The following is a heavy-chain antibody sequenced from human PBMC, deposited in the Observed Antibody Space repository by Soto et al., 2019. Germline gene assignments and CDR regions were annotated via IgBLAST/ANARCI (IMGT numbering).Heavy chain of an antibody. V-gene: IGHV3-30*18. Sequence: GGSLRLSCAASGFTFSSYGMHWVRQAPGKGLEWVAVISYDGSNKYYADSVKGRFTISRDNSKNTLYLQMNSLRAEDTAVYYCAKDGLGWFDYWGQGTLVTVSS. CDR1: GFTFSSYG. CDR2: ISYDGSNK. J-gene: IGHJ4*02. D-gene: IGHD2-21*01. CDR3: AKDGLGWFDY.